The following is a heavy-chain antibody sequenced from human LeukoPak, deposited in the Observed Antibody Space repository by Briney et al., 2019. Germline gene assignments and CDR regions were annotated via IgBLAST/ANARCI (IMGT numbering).Heavy chain of an antibody. D-gene: IGHD3-9*01. J-gene: IGHJ4*02. Sequence: SETLSLSCAVYGGSFSGYYWSWIRHPPGKGLERIGFLYYSGGTNYDPSLKSRVSMSVDTSKNQFSLRLSSVTAADTAVYYCARQENRYRLLTGYYPGSVDYWGQGTLVTVSS. CDR2: LYYSGGT. CDR1: GGSFSGYY. CDR3: ARQENRYRLLTGYYPGSVDY. V-gene: IGHV4-59*01.